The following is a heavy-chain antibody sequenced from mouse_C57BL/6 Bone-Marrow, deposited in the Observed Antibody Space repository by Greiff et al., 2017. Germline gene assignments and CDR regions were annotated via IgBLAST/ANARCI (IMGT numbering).Heavy chain of an antibody. CDR1: GFNIKDDY. CDR2: IDPENGDT. CDR3: TLMVSWYFDV. D-gene: IGHD2-1*01. J-gene: IGHJ1*03. Sequence: EVQLQQSGAELVRPGASVKLSCTASGFNIKDDYMHWVKQRPEQGLEWIGWIDPENGDTEYASKFQGKATITADTSSNTAYLQLSSLTSEDTAVYYCTLMVSWYFDVWGTGTTVTVSS. V-gene: IGHV14-4*01.